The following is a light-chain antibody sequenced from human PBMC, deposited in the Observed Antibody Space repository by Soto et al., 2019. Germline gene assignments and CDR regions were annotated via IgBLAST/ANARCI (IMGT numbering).Light chain of an antibody. CDR3: SSYPSSNTLV. V-gene: IGLV2-14*01. J-gene: IGLJ2*01. Sequence: QSALTQPASVSGSPGQSITISCTGTSSDVGGYNYVSWYQQHPGKAPKLMIYDVTNRPSGVSNRFSASKSGNTASLTISGVQAEDEADYYCSSYPSSNTLVFGGGTKLTVL. CDR1: SSDVGGYNY. CDR2: DVT.